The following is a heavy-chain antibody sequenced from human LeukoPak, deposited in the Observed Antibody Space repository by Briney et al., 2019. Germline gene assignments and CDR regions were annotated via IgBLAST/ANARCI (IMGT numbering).Heavy chain of an antibody. CDR3: ASSGGGGTSWFDP. CDR2: INPNSGGT. V-gene: IGHV1-2*02. CDR1: GYTFTSYY. J-gene: IGHJ5*02. D-gene: IGHD2-15*01. Sequence: GASVKVSCKASGYTFTSYYMHWVRQAPGQGLEWMGWINPNSGGTKYAQKFQGRFTMTRDASSSTAYMDLSSLRSDDTAVYFCASSGGGGTSWFDPWGQGTLVTVSS.